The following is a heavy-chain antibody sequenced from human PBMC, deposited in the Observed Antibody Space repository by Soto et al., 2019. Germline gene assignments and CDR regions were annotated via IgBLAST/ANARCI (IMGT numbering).Heavy chain of an antibody. CDR2: ISSNGGST. Sequence: GGSLRLSCSASGFTFSSYAMHWVRQAPGKGLEYVSAISSNGGSTYYADSVKGRFTISRYNSKNTLYLQMSSLRAEDTAVYYCVKAPQTTVTTGSRSYCDYWGQGTLVTVSS. J-gene: IGHJ4*02. V-gene: IGHV3-64D*09. CDR3: VKAPQTTVTTGSRSYCDY. D-gene: IGHD4-17*01. CDR1: GFTFSSYA.